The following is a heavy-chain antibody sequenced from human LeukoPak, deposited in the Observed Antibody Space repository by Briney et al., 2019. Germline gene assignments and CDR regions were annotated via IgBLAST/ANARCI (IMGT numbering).Heavy chain of an antibody. Sequence: PSQTLSLTCTVSGGSISSGDYYWSWIRQPPWKGLEWIGYIYYSGSTYYNPSLKSRVTISLDTSKNQFSLKLSSVTAADTAVYYCARYDYGGILFDYWGQGTLVTVSS. V-gene: IGHV4-30-4*08. CDR2: IYYSGST. CDR3: ARYDYGGILFDY. D-gene: IGHD4-23*01. CDR1: GGSISSGDYY. J-gene: IGHJ4*02.